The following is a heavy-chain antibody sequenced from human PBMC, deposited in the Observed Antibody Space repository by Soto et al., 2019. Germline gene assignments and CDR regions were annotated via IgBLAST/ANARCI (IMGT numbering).Heavy chain of an antibody. CDR2: ISYDGSNK. CDR3: ARTVVTAIFDY. D-gene: IGHD2-21*02. V-gene: IGHV3-30-3*01. CDR1: GFTFSSYA. Sequence: QVQLVESGGGVVQPGRSLRLSWAASGFTFSSYAMHWVHQAPGKGLEWVAVISYDGSNKYYADSVKGRFTISRDNSKNTLYLQMNSLRAEDTAVYYCARTVVTAIFDYWGQGTLVTVSS. J-gene: IGHJ4*02.